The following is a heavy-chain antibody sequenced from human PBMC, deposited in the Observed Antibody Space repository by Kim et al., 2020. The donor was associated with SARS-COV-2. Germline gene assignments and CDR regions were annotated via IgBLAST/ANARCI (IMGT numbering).Heavy chain of an antibody. CDR1: GYTFTSYY. Sequence: ASVKVSCKASGYTFTSYYMHWVRQAPGQGLEWMGIINPSGGSTSYAQKFQGRVTMTRDTSTSTVYMELSSLRSEDTAVYYCARDQAGATPGHYFDYWGQGTLVTVSS. V-gene: IGHV1-46*01. CDR3: ARDQAGATPGHYFDY. D-gene: IGHD1-26*01. J-gene: IGHJ4*02. CDR2: INPSGGST.